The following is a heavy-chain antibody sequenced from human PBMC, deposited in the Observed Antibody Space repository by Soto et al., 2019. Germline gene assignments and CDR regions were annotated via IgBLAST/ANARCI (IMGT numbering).Heavy chain of an antibody. Sequence: PSETLSLTCAVTGGSLSGYYWSWIRQPPGKGLEWIGEVKDGGHTNYSPSLRGRVTISVDTSKNQFSLKLTSETAADTAVYYCARDKITGLFDYWGQGTLVTVSS. CDR1: GGSLSGYY. V-gene: IGHV4-34*01. CDR3: ARDKITGLFDY. D-gene: IGHD2-8*02. CDR2: VKDGGHT. J-gene: IGHJ4*02.